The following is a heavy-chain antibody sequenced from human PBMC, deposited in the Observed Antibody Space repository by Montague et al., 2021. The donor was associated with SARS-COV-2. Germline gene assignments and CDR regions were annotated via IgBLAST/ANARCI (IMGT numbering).Heavy chain of an antibody. CDR2: RYQNGAT. D-gene: IGHD3-3*01. J-gene: IGHJ4*02. CDR3: ARSGVGIFDFSYFDS. CDR1: GFSISSGYY. V-gene: IGHV4-38-2*02. Sequence: SETLSLTCSVSGFSISSGYYWGWIRQTPGKGLEWIGSRYQNGATYYSPSLKRPVTILLDTSKNQFSLSLTPVTAADTAVYYCARSGVGIFDFSYFDSWGQGSLVIVSS.